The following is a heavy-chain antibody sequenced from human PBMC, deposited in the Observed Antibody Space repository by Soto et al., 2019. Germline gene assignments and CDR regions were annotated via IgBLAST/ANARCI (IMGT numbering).Heavy chain of an antibody. Sequence: EVHLEESGGDLVQPGGSLRLSCAASGFTLSAYWMTWVRQAPGKGLEWVANRNRDGSKKSYLDSVRGRFTIARDNVGNSLYLQMDSLRADDTALYYCARDVSPGSSSLYLDAFDIWGQGTMVTVSS. CDR3: ARDVSPGSSSLYLDAFDI. CDR1: GFTLSAYW. CDR2: RNRDGSKK. J-gene: IGHJ3*02. V-gene: IGHV3-7*05. D-gene: IGHD6-13*01.